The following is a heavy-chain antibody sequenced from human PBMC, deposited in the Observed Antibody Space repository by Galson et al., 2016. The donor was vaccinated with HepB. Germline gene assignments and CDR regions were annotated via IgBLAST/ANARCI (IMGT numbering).Heavy chain of an antibody. CDR1: GVTFRSYI. CDR3: ATKPRYCSGENCYYFGMDV. Sequence: SVKVSCKASGVTFRSYIITWVRQAPGQGLEWMGGIIPIFHNVKSAQKFQSRVIITADASTSTAYMELSSLRPEDTAVYYCATKPRYCSGENCYYFGMDVWGQGTTVTVSS. J-gene: IGHJ6*02. V-gene: IGHV1-69*13. CDR2: IIPIFHNV. D-gene: IGHD2-15*01.